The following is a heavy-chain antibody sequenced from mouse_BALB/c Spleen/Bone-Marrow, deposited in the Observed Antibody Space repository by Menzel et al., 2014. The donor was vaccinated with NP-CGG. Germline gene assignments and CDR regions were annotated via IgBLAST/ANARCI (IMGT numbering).Heavy chain of an antibody. CDR2: IDPSDSET. Sequence: QVQLQQSGPQLVRPGASVKISCKASGYSFTNYWMHWVKQRPGQGLEWIGMIDPSDSETRLNQKFKDKATLTVDKSSITAYMQLSSPTSEDSAVYYCARYDYGLGCWGQDTTLTVSS. V-gene: IGHV1S127*01. CDR3: ARYDYGLGC. CDR1: GYSFTNYW. J-gene: IGHJ2*01. D-gene: IGHD2-4*01.